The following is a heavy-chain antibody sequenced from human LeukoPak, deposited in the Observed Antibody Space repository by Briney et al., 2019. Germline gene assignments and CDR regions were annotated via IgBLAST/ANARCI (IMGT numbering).Heavy chain of an antibody. Sequence: PGGSLRLSCAASGFTFSSYAMSWVRQAPGKGLEWVSAISGSGGSTYYADSVKGRLTISRDNSKNTLYLQMNSLRAEDTAVYYCAKVIRYSSSWYYFDYWGQGTLVTVSS. CDR3: AKVIRYSSSWYYFDY. CDR1: GFTFSSYA. V-gene: IGHV3-23*01. D-gene: IGHD6-13*01. J-gene: IGHJ4*02. CDR2: ISGSGGST.